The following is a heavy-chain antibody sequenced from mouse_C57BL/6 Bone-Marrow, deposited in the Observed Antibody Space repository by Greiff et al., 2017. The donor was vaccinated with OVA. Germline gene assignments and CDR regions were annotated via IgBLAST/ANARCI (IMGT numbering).Heavy chain of an antibody. J-gene: IGHJ4*01. Sequence: VQLQQPGAELVRPGSSVKLSCKASGYTFTSYWMHWVKQRPIQGLEWIGNIDPSDSETHYNQKFKDKATLTVYKSSSTAYMQLSSLTSEDSAVYYCARDSNYAMDYWGQGTSVTVSS. D-gene: IGHD2-5*01. CDR1: GYTFTSYW. CDR2: IDPSDSET. CDR3: ARDSNYAMDY. V-gene: IGHV1-52*01.